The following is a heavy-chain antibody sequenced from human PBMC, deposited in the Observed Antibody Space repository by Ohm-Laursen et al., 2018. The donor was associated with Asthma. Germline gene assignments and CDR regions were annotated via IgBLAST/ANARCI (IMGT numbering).Heavy chain of an antibody. CDR1: GFTFSRYW. CDR3: ATNLPYEAENY. Sequence: SLRLSCTASGFTFSRYWMHWVRQAPGMGLVWVSRLKSDGTETTYADSVKGRFTISRDNAKNTLYLQMNSLRAEDTAVYYCATNLPYEAENYWGQGTLVTVSS. V-gene: IGHV3-74*01. CDR2: LKSDGTET. D-gene: IGHD3-16*01. J-gene: IGHJ4*02.